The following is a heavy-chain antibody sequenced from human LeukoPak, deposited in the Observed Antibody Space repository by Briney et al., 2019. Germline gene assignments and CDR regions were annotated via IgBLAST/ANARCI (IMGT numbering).Heavy chain of an antibody. CDR3: ARGKRGFGDPYSFFDY. V-gene: IGHV3-74*01. J-gene: IGHJ4*02. CDR2: INRDGRSA. D-gene: IGHD4-17*01. Sequence: PGGSLRLSCRASGFTLIDYWMHWVRQAPGEGLVWVSRINRDGRSAGYADFVKGRFTISRDNAKNTLSMQMDNLRVEDTAIYYCARGKRGFGDPYSFFDYRGQGALVTVSS. CDR1: GFTLIDYW.